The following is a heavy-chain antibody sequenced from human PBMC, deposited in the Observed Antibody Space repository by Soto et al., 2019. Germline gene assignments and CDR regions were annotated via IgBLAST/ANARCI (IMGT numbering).Heavy chain of an antibody. Sequence: SVKVACKASGGTFSSYAISWVRQAPGQGLEWMGGIIPIFGTANYAQKFQGRVTITADESTSTAYMELSSLRSEDTAVYYCAGRTYYYGSGSSNYYYYGMDVWGQGTTVTVSS. CDR3: AGRTYYYGSGSSNYYYYGMDV. V-gene: IGHV1-69*13. D-gene: IGHD3-10*01. J-gene: IGHJ6*02. CDR1: GGTFSSYA. CDR2: IIPIFGTA.